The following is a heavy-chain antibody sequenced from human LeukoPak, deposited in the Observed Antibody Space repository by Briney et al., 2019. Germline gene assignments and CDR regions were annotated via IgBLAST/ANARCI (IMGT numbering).Heavy chain of an antibody. V-gene: IGHV3-23*01. Sequence: GGSLRLSCAASGFSCSTRGMSWVRQAPGKGLEWVSAISGNDESTFYADSVKGRFTISRGNSRNTLYLQLSSLSAEDSAIYYCARDRRPARTYSGLFGYWGQGTLVTVSS. D-gene: IGHD5-12*01. CDR2: ISGNDEST. J-gene: IGHJ4*02. CDR1: GFSCSTRG. CDR3: ARDRRPARTYSGLFGY.